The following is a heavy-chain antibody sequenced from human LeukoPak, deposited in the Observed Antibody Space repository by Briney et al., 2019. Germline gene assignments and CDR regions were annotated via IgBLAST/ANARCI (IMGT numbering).Heavy chain of an antibody. Sequence: GASVKVSCKASGYTFTGYYMHWVRQAPGQGLEWMGWINPNSGGTNYAQKFQGRVTMTRDTSISTAYMELSRLRSDDTAVYYRVRDGSGSYWFDPWGQGTLVTVSS. CDR1: GYTFTGYY. J-gene: IGHJ5*02. V-gene: IGHV1-2*02. CDR2: INPNSGGT. D-gene: IGHD3-10*01. CDR3: VRDGSGSYWFDP.